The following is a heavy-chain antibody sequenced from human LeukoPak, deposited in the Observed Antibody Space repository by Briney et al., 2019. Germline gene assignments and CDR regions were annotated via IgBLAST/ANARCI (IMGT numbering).Heavy chain of an antibody. V-gene: IGHV4-59*12. CDR2: IYYSGST. Sequence: PSETLSLTCTVSGGSISSYYWSWIRQPPGKGLEWIGYIYYSGSTYYNPSLKSRVTMSVDTSKNQFSLKLSSVTAADTAVYYCARLRSTYWYFDLWGRGTLVTVSS. D-gene: IGHD4-17*01. CDR1: GGSISSYY. CDR3: ARLRSTYWYFDL. J-gene: IGHJ2*01.